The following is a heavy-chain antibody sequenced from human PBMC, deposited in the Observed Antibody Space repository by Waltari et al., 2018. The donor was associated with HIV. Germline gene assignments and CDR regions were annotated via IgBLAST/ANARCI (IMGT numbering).Heavy chain of an antibody. CDR2: ISYDGSNK. CDR3: AKDSRLNWGGSYWYFGL. J-gene: IGHJ2*01. CDR1: FSSYG. D-gene: IGHD7-27*01. Sequence: FSSYGMHWVRQAPGKGLEWVAVISYDGSNKYYADSVKSRFTISRDNSKNTLYLQMNSLRAEDTAVYYCAKDSRLNWGGSYWYFGLWGRGTLVTVSS. V-gene: IGHV3-30*18.